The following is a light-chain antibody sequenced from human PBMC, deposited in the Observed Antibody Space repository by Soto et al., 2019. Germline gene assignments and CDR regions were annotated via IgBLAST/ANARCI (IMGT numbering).Light chain of an antibody. Sequence: EIVLTQSPAIQSLSPGERATLSCRASQSVSSSYLAWYQQKPGQAPRLLIYDASNRATGIPARFSGSGSGTDFTLTISSLEPEDFAVYYCQQRSNWPPITFGQGTRLEI. V-gene: IGKV3D-20*02. J-gene: IGKJ5*01. CDR3: QQRSNWPPIT. CDR2: DAS. CDR1: QSVSSSY.